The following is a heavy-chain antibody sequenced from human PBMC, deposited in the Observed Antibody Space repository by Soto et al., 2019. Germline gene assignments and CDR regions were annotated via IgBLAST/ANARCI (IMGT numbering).Heavy chain of an antibody. CDR2: ISGSGGST. D-gene: IGHD2-2*02. V-gene: IGHV3-23*01. Sequence: GGSLRLSCAASGFTFSSYAMSWVRQAPGKGLEWGSAISGSGGSTYYADSVKGRFTISRDNSKNTLYLQMNSLRAEDTAVYYCAKDGLLYPTGFDYWGQGTLVTVSS. CDR1: GFTFSSYA. CDR3: AKDGLLYPTGFDY. J-gene: IGHJ4*02.